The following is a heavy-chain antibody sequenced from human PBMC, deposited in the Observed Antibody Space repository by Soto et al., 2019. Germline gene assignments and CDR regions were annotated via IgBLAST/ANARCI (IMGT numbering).Heavy chain of an antibody. CDR2: INHSGST. Sequence: SETLSLTCAVYGGSFSGYYWSWIRQPPGKGLEWIGEINHSGSTNYNPSLKSRVTISVDTSKNQFSLKLSSVTAADTAVYYCARERGYCSSTSCYGLFYYYYYMDVWGKGTTVTVS. CDR3: ARERGYCSSTSCYGLFYYYYYMDV. J-gene: IGHJ6*03. CDR1: GGSFSGYY. V-gene: IGHV4-34*01. D-gene: IGHD2-2*01.